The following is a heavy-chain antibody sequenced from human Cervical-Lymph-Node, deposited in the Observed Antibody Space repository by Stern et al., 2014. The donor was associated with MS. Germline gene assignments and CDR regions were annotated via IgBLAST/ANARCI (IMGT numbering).Heavy chain of an antibody. CDR1: GGSFSGYY. CDR2: INHSGSN. CDR3: ARGGKTVTTSNFDY. V-gene: IGHV4-34*01. Sequence: QVQLQQWGAGLLKPSETLSLTCAVYGGSFSGYYWSWIRQPPGKGLEWIGEINHSGSNNYNPSLKSRVTISVDTSKTHFSLKLSSVTAADTAVYYCARGGKTVTTSNFDYWGQGTLVTVSS. J-gene: IGHJ4*02. D-gene: IGHD4-17*01.